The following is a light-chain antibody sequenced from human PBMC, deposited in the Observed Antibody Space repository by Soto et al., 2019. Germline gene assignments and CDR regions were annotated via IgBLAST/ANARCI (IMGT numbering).Light chain of an antibody. J-gene: IGLJ2*01. CDR3: AAWDDSLNEEV. CDR1: SSNIGSNT. Sequence: QSVLAQPPSASGTPGQRVTVSCSGSSSNIGSNTVNWYQQLPGTAPKLLIDRNNQRSSGVPDRFSGSKFGTSASLAISGLQSEDEADYYCAAWDDSLNEEVFGGGTMLTVL. CDR2: RNN. V-gene: IGLV1-44*01.